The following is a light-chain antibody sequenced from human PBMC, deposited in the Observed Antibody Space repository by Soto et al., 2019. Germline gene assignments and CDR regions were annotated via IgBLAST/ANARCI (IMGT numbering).Light chain of an antibody. CDR3: QQGFMTPPYT. J-gene: IGKJ2*01. V-gene: IGKV1-39*01. CDR2: TAS. Sequence: DIQMTQSPSSLSASLGDRVTITCRASQSISTYLNWYQQKPGKAPKLLIATASTLQSGVPSRFSSSGSGTDFTLSISSLQPEDIAIYCCQQGFMTPPYTFGQGTRLEIK. CDR1: QSISTY.